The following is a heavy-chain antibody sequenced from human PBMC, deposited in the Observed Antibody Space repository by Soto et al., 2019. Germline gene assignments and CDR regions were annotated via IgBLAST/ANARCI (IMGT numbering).Heavy chain of an antibody. D-gene: IGHD2-21*02. CDR2: IIPIFGTA. CDR1: GGTFSSYA. Sequence: QVQLVQSGAEVKKPGSSVKVSCKASGGTFSSYAISWVRQAPGQGLEWMGGIIPIFGTANYAQKFQGRVTITADEYRSTAYMEMSSLRSEDTAVYYCASAYCGCDCYSSRVWFDPWGQGTLVTVSS. J-gene: IGHJ5*02. CDR3: ASAYCGCDCYSSRVWFDP. V-gene: IGHV1-69*01.